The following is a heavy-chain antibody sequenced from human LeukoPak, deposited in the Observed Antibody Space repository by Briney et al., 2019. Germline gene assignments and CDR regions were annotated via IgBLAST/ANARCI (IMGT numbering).Heavy chain of an antibody. CDR3: AKMFGRTVIAAFDI. CDR2: ISGSGGTT. D-gene: IGHD3-10*02. V-gene: IGHV3-23*01. Sequence: GRSLRLSCVASGFTFSSYGMNWVRQAPGKGLEWVSGISGSGGTTYYADSVKGRFTISRDNSMNTLYLQMNSLRADDTAVYYCAKMFGRTVIAAFDIWGQGTMVTVSS. J-gene: IGHJ3*02. CDR1: GFTFSSYG.